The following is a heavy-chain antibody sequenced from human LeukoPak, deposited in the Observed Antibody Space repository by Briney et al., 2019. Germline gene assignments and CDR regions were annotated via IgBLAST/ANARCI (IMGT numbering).Heavy chain of an antibody. CDR3: ARGDLYYDILTGFDY. D-gene: IGHD3-9*01. Sequence: GGSLRLSCAASGFTFSSYGVHWVRQAPGKGLEWVAVIWYDGSNKYYADSVKGRFTISRDNSKNTLYLQMNSLRAEDTAVYYCARGDLYYDILTGFDYWGQGTLVTVS. CDR1: GFTFSSYG. V-gene: IGHV3-33*01. J-gene: IGHJ4*02. CDR2: IWYDGSNK.